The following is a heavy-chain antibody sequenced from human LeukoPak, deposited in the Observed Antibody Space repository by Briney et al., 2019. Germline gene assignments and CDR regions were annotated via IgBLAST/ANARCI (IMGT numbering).Heavy chain of an antibody. J-gene: IGHJ4*02. Sequence: SETLSPTCTVSGGSISSYYWSWIRQPPGKGLEWIGYTYYSGSTNYNPSLKSRVTISVDTSKNQFSLKLSSVTAADTAVYYCARGRWLQLPSDWGQGTLVTVSS. D-gene: IGHD5-24*01. V-gene: IGHV4-59*01. CDR1: GGSISSYY. CDR2: TYYSGST. CDR3: ARGRWLQLPSD.